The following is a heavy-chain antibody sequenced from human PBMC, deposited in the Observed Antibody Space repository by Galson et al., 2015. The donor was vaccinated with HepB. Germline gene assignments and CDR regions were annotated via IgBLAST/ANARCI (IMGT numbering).Heavy chain of an antibody. Sequence: ETLSLTCAVSGGSISSSSYYWGWIRQPPGKGLEWIGSIYYSGSTYYNPSLKSRVTISVDTSKNQFSLKLSSVAAADTAVYYCARLKHYYDGSGYYYGSNSRALGDYWGQGTMVTVSS. CDR1: GGSISSSSYY. V-gene: IGHV4-39*01. J-gene: IGHJ4*02. D-gene: IGHD3-22*01. CDR3: ARLKHYYDGSGYYYGSNSRALGDY. CDR2: IYYSGST.